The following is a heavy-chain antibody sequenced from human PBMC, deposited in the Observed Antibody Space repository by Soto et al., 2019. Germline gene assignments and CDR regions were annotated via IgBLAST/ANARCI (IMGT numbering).Heavy chain of an antibody. Sequence: GASVKVSCKASGYTFTSYGISWVRQAPGQGLEWMGWISAYNGNTNYAQKLQGRVTMTTDTSTSTAYMELRSLRSDDTAVYYCARAFGVVTDIHRGWFDPWGQGTLVTVSS. D-gene: IGHD2-21*02. CDR3: ARAFGVVTDIHRGWFDP. CDR1: GYTFTSYG. J-gene: IGHJ5*02. V-gene: IGHV1-18*04. CDR2: ISAYNGNT.